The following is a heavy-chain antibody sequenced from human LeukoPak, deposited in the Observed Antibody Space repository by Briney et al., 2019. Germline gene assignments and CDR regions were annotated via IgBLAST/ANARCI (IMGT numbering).Heavy chain of an antibody. CDR2: IWYDGSNK. V-gene: IGHV3-33*01. Sequence: PGGSLRLSCAASGFTFSSYGMHWVRQAPGKGPEWVAVIWYDGSNKYYADSVKGRFTISRDNSKNTLYLQMNSLRAEDTAVYYCARDRLDGTYFDYWGQGTLVTVSS. CDR3: ARDRLDGTYFDY. CDR1: GFTFSSYG. J-gene: IGHJ4*02. D-gene: IGHD5-12*01.